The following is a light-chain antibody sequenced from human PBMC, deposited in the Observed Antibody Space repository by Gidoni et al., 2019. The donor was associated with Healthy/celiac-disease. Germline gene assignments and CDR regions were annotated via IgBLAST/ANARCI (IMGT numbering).Light chain of an antibody. CDR3: AAWDDSLNGWG. J-gene: IGLJ3*02. Sequence: QSVLTQPPSASGTPGQRVTIPCSGSSSNIGSNTVNWYQQLPGTAPKLLIDSNKQRPSGVPDRFSGSKSGTSASLAISGLQSEDEADYYCAAWDDSLNGWGFGGGTKLTVL. CDR2: SNK. V-gene: IGLV1-44*01. CDR1: SSNIGSNT.